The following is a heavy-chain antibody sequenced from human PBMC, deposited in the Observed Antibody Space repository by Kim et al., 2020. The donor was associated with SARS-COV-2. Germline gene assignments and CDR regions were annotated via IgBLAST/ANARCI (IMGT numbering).Heavy chain of an antibody. J-gene: IGHJ4*02. Sequence: GDSVKGRFTMSRDNSKNTLYLQMNSLRAEDMAIYYCAKEIRYDSSGYYDSWGQGTLVTVSS. CDR3: AKEIRYDSSGYYDS. V-gene: IGHV3-23*02. D-gene: IGHD3-22*01.